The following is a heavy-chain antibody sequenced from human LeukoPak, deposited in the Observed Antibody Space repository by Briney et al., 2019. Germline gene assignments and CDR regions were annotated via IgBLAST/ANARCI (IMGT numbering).Heavy chain of an antibody. CDR2: IYTSGST. D-gene: IGHD5-12*01. CDR3: ARAALGLRSWFDP. J-gene: IGHJ5*02. Sequence: SETLSLTCTVSGGSMSNFYWSLIRQPAGEGLEWIGRIYTSGSTNYNPSLKSRVTISVDTSKNQFSLKLSSVTAADTAVYYCARAALGLRSWFDPWGQGTLVTVSS. V-gene: IGHV4-4*07. CDR1: GGSMSNFY.